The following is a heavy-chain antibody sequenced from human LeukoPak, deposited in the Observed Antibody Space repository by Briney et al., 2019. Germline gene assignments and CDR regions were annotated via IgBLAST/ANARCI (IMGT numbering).Heavy chain of an antibody. D-gene: IGHD6-19*01. CDR1: GGSISSHY. CDR2: IHYTGRT. CDR3: ARGAGWYDD. Sequence: SETLSLTCAVSGGSISSHYWSWLRQPPGEGLEWIAYIHYTGRTNYNPSLKGRVTISVDTSNSQFSLNLNSVTAADTAVYYCARGAGWYDDWGQGTLVTVSS. J-gene: IGHJ5*02. V-gene: IGHV4-59*11.